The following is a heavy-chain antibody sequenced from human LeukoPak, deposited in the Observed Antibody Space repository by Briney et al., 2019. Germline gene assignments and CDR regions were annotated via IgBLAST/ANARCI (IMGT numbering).Heavy chain of an antibody. CDR3: ASSRISMVGGVIDYYYYYMDV. Sequence: GASVKVSCKASGGTFSSYAISWVRQAPGQGLEWMGGIIPIFGTANYAQKFQGRVTITTDESTSTAYMELSSLRSEDTAVYYCASSRISMVGGVIDYYYYYMDVWGKGTTVTVSS. CDR1: GGTFSSYA. J-gene: IGHJ6*03. CDR2: IIPIFGTA. V-gene: IGHV1-69*05. D-gene: IGHD3-10*01.